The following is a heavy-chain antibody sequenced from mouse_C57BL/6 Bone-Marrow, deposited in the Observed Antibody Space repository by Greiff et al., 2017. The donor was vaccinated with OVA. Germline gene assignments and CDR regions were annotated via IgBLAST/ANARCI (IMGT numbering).Heavy chain of an antibody. V-gene: IGHV2-5*01. D-gene: IGHD1-1*01. CDR2: IWSGGST. CDR1: GFSLTSYG. J-gene: IGHJ3*01. CDR3: DGENYGSRAWFAY. Sequence: QVQLKQSGPGLVQPSQSLSITCTVSGFSLTSYGVHWVRQSPGKGLEWLGLIWSGGSTDYNAAFMYRLSITKYNAKGQVFFKMNSLQADDKAIFYYDGENYGSRAWFAYWGQGTLVTVSA.